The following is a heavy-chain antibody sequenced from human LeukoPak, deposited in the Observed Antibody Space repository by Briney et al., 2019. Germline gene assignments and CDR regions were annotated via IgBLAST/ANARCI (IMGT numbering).Heavy chain of an antibody. CDR2: INWNGGSR. CDR3: AGPLGSDYAFDI. CDR1: GFTFDDYG. V-gene: IGHV3-20*04. Sequence: PGGSLRLSCAASGFTFDDYGMSWVRQAPGKGLEWVSGINWNGGSRGYADSVKGRFTISRDNAKNSLYLQMNSLRAEDTAVYYCAGPLGSDYAFDIWGQGTMVTVSS. J-gene: IGHJ3*02. D-gene: IGHD3-16*01.